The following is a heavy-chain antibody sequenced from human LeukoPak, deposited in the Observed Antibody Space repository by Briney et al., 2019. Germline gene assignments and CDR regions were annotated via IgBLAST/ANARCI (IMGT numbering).Heavy chain of an antibody. D-gene: IGHD1-26*01. CDR3: AREGVRVGATGAFDI. Sequence: GGSLRLSRAAPGFIFSNYAMSSVRQAPGKGLQWVSAFSGSGGSTYYADSVKGGFTISRDNSRNTLYLQMNSLRAEDTAVYYCAREGVRVGATGAFDIWGQGTMVTVSS. V-gene: IGHV3-23*01. CDR2: FSGSGGST. J-gene: IGHJ3*02. CDR1: GFIFSNYA.